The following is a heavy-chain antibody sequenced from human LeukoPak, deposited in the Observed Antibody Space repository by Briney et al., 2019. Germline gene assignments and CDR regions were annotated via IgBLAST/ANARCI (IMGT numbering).Heavy chain of an antibody. J-gene: IGHJ4*02. V-gene: IGHV3-33*01. CDR1: GFTFSSYG. CDR3: ARDPSGVVPAATGVDY. D-gene: IGHD2-2*01. CDR2: IWYDGSNK. Sequence: PGGSLRLSCAASGFTFSSYGMHWVRQAPGKGLEWVGVIWYDGSNKYYADSVKGRFTISRDNSKNTLYLQMNSLRAEDTAVYYCARDPSGVVPAATGVDYWGQGTLVTVSS.